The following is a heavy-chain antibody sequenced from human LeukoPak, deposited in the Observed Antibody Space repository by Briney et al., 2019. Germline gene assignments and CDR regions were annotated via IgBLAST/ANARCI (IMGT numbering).Heavy chain of an antibody. CDR1: GFTFSSYE. J-gene: IGHJ4*02. CDR2: ISSSGSTI. D-gene: IGHD3-22*01. CDR3: ARGADSSGYPLGWY. V-gene: IGHV3-48*03. Sequence: PGGSLRLSCAASGFTFSSYEMNWVRQAPGKGLEWVSYISSSGSTIYYADSVKGRFTISRDNAKNSLYLQMNSLRAEDTAVYYCARGADSSGYPLGWYWGQGTLVTVSS.